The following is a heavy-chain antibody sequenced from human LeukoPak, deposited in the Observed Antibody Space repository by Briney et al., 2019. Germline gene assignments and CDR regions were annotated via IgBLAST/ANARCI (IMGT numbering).Heavy chain of an antibody. CDR2: ISSSGSTI. Sequence: GGSLRLSCAASGFTFSDYYMSWIRQAPGKGLEWVSYISSSGSTIYYAHSVKGRFTISRDNAKNSLYLQMDSLRAEDTAVYYCALSYYYGSGSYDWGQGTLVTVSS. J-gene: IGHJ4*02. V-gene: IGHV3-11*01. D-gene: IGHD3-10*01. CDR1: GFTFSDYY. CDR3: ALSYYYGSGSYD.